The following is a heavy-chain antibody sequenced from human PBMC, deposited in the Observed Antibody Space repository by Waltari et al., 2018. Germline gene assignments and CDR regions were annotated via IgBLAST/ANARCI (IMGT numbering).Heavy chain of an antibody. CDR2: IVSGDNP. Sequence: EVQLVETGGGLIQPGGSLRLSCAASGFSVTSNYMNWVRQAPGKGLEWVSVIVSGDNPFYADSVKGRFTISRDNAKNTVYLQMTSLRADDTAVYYCAREPSNRSGPGRGAFDIWGQGTMVTVSS. CDR3: AREPSNRSGPGRGAFDI. J-gene: IGHJ3*02. V-gene: IGHV3-53*02. CDR1: GFSVTSNY. D-gene: IGHD1-26*01.